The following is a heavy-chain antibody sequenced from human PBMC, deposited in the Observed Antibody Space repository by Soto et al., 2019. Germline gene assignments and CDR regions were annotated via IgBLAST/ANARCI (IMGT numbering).Heavy chain of an antibody. J-gene: IGHJ3*01. Sequence: QVQLQESGPGLVKPSETLSLTCTVSGGSISSYYWSWIRQPPGKGLEWIWYIDYSGSTHYNPSLKSRVTISVYTSKNPFSLKLSSVTAADTDVYYCARALILTGYYIHDAFDLWGQGTMVTVSS. CDR2: IDYSGST. CDR1: GGSISSYY. CDR3: ARALILTGYYIHDAFDL. V-gene: IGHV4-59*01. D-gene: IGHD3-9*01.